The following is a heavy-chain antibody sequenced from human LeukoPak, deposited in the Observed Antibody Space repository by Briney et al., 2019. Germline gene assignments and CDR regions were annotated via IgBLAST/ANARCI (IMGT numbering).Heavy chain of an antibody. CDR2: IYHSGST. Sequence: PSETLSLTCTVSGGSISSYYWGWIRQPPGKGLEWIGSIYHSGSTYYNPSLKSRVTISVDTSKNQFSLKLSSVTAADTAVYYCARGPTYYYDSSGYYLSAGGNFFDYWGQGTLVTVSS. D-gene: IGHD3-22*01. J-gene: IGHJ4*02. CDR3: ARGPTYYYDSSGYYLSAGGNFFDY. V-gene: IGHV4-38-2*02. CDR1: GGSISSYY.